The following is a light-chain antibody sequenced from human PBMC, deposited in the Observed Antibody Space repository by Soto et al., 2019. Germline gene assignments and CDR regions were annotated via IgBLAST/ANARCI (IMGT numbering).Light chain of an antibody. CDR2: GVT. CDR1: SNDVASNYR. Sequence: QSVLTQPPSVSGSPGQSVTISCTGTSNDVASNYRVSWYQQPPGTAPQLVIYGVTNRPSGVPDRFSGSRSGNTASLTISGLQAEDEADYFCIRYTDSSTYVFGTGTKVTVL. J-gene: IGLJ1*01. V-gene: IGLV2-18*01. CDR3: IRYTDSSTYV.